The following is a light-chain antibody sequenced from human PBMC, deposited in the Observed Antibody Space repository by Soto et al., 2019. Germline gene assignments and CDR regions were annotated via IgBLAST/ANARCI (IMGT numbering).Light chain of an antibody. CDR3: QQYNDYPYT. CDR1: QRISSW. V-gene: IGKV1-5*03. J-gene: IGKJ2*01. CDR2: KAS. Sequence: DIQMTQSPSTLSASVGDRVTITCRASQRISSWLAWYQQKPGKAPKLLIYKASNLQSGVPSRFSGTGSATEFTLTISSLQPDDFATYYCQQYNDYPYTFGQGIKVDIK.